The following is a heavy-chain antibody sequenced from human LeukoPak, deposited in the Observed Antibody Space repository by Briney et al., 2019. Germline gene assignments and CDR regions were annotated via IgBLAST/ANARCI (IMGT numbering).Heavy chain of an antibody. CDR3: ARQHPYNYYYYMDV. D-gene: IGHD2-21*01. CDR1: GGSFSGYY. J-gene: IGHJ6*03. Sequence: SETLSLTCAVYGGSFSGYYWSWIREPPGKGLEWIGEINHSGSTNYNPSLKSRVTISVDTSKNQFSLKLSSVTAADTAVYYCARQHPYNYYYYMDVWGKGTTVTVSS. V-gene: IGHV4-34*01. CDR2: INHSGST.